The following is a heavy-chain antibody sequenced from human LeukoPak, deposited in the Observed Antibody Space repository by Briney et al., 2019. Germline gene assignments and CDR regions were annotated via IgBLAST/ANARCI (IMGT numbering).Heavy chain of an antibody. CDR3: ARSSGYCSSTSCYGGAFDI. D-gene: IGHD2-2*01. J-gene: IGHJ3*02. CDR1: GGSISSYY. V-gene: IGHV4-4*07. CDR2: IYTSGST. Sequence: PSETLSPTCTVSGGSISSYYWSWIRQPAGKGLEWIGRIYTSGSTNYNPSLKSRVTMSVDTSKNQFSLKLSSVTAADTAVYYCARSSGYCSSTSCYGGAFDIWGQGTMVTVSS.